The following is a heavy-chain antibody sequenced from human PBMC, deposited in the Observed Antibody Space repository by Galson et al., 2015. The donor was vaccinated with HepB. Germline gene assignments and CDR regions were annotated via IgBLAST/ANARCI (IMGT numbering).Heavy chain of an antibody. V-gene: IGHV3-7*03. CDR2: IKQDGSEK. D-gene: IGHD2-2*01. CDR1: GFTFSSYW. CDR3: ARDGPSYIVVVPAAPRLRWFDP. J-gene: IGHJ5*02. Sequence: SLRLSCAASGFTFSSYWMSWVRQAPGKGLEWVANIKQDGSEKYYVDSVKGRFTISRDNAKNSLYLQMNSLRAEDTAVYYCARDGPSYIVVVPAAPRLRWFDPWGQGTLVTVSS.